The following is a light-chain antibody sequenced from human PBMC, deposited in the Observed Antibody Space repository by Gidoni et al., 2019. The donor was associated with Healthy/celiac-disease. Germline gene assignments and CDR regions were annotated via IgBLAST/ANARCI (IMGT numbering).Light chain of an antibody. J-gene: IGLJ2*01. V-gene: IGLV1-47*01. Sequence: QSVLTQPPSASGTPGQRVTISCSGSSSNIGSNYVYWYQQLPGTAPKLLIYRNNQPPQGSLTDSLAPSLGTSASLAISGLRSEDEADYYCAAWDDSLSGRVVFGGGTKLTVL. CDR3: AAWDDSLSGRVV. CDR2: RNN. CDR1: SSNIGSNY.